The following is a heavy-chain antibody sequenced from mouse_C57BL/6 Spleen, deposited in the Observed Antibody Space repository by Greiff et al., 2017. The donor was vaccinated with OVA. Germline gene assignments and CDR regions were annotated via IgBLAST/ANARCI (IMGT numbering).Heavy chain of an antibody. CDR1: GYSITSGYY. CDR2: ISYDGSN. J-gene: IGHJ3*01. Sequence: EVKLVESGPGLVKPSQSLSLTCSVTGYSITSGYYWNWIRQFPGNKLEWMGYISYDGSNNYNPSLKNRISITRDTSKNQFFLKLNSVTTEDTATYYCAREGELYYGSSYGFAYWGQGTLVTVSA. V-gene: IGHV3-6*01. D-gene: IGHD1-1*01. CDR3: AREGELYYGSSYGFAY.